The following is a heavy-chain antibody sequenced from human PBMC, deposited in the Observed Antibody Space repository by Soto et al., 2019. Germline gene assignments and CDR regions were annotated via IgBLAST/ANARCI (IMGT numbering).Heavy chain of an antibody. CDR2: INHSGST. CDR3: ARSSSFPFYYYYYYMDV. V-gene: IGHV4-34*01. D-gene: IGHD6-6*01. Sequence: SETLALTCAVYGGSFSGYYWSWIRQPPGKGLEWIGEINHSGSTNYNPSLKSRVTISVDTSKNQFSLKLSSVTAADTAVYYCARSSSFPFYYYYYYMDVWGKGTTVTVSS. J-gene: IGHJ6*03. CDR1: GGSFSGYY.